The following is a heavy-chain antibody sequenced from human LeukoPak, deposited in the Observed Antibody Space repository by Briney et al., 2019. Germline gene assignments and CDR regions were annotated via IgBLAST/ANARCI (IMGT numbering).Heavy chain of an antibody. CDR3: ARDPLVGANWYFDL. CDR2: IYTSGST. V-gene: IGHV4-4*07. D-gene: IGHD1-26*01. J-gene: IGHJ2*01. Sequence: SETLSLTCTVSGGSISSHYWSWIRQPAGKGLEWIGRIYTSGSTNYNPSLKSRVTMSVDTSKNQFSLKLSSVTAADTAVYYCARDPLVGANWYFDLWGRGTLVTVSS. CDR1: GGSISSHY.